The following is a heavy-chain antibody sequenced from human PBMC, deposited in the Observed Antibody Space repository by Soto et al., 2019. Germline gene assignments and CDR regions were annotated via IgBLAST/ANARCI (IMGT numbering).Heavy chain of an antibody. CDR1: GFTVSNFG. D-gene: IGHD4-4*01. V-gene: IGHV3-33*01. J-gene: IGHJ6*02. Sequence: GGSLRLSCEASGFTVSNFGMNWVRQTPGKGLEWVPRVWYAGSSKYCVDSVKGRFTISRDNSKETVYLQMNSLRAEDTGVYYCAREIYSNYDGMDVWVQGTTVTVSS. CDR3: AREIYSNYDGMDV. CDR2: VWYAGSSK.